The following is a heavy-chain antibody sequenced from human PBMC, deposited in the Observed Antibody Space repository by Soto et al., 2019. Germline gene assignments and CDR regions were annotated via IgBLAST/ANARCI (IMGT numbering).Heavy chain of an antibody. CDR1: GYSFTSYW. V-gene: IGHV5-10-1*01. CDR3: ARPGTYYYGMDV. J-gene: IGHJ6*02. Sequence: PGESLKISCKGSGYSFTSYWISWVRQMPGKGLEWVGRIDPSDSYTNYSPSFQGHVTISADKSISTAYLQWSSLKASDTAMYYCARPGTYYYGMDVWGQGTTVTVSS. CDR2: IDPSDSYT.